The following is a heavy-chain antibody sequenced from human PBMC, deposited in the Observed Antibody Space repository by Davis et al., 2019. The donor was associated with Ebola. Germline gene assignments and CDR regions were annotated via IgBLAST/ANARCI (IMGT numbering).Heavy chain of an antibody. CDR3: ARGLYGHRVFDY. CDR2: INHSGST. J-gene: IGHJ4*02. CDR1: GGSFSGYY. D-gene: IGHD2/OR15-2a*01. Sequence: SETLSLTCAVYGGSFSGYYWSWIRQPPGKGLEWIGEINHSGSTNYNPSLKSRVTISVDTSKNQFSLKLSSVTAADTAVYYCARGLYGHRVFDYWGQGTLVTVSS. V-gene: IGHV4-34*01.